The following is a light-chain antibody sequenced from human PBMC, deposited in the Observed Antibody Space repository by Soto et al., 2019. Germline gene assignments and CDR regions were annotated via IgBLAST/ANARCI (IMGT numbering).Light chain of an antibody. CDR3: QQYGSFSPIT. CDR2: DAS. Sequence: DIQMTQSPSTLSASVGDRVTITCRASRSISNWLAWYQQRPGIAPKLLIFDASILQSGVPSRFSGSGSGTEFTRSISRLQTDDFATYYCQQYGSFSPITFGGGTKVDIK. J-gene: IGKJ4*01. CDR1: RSISNW. V-gene: IGKV1-5*01.